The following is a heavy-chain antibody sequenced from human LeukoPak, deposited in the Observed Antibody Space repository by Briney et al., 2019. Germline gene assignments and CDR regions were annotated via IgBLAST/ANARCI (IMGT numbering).Heavy chain of an antibody. Sequence: SETLSLTCTVSGGSISSYYWSWIRQPPGKGLEWIGYIYYSGSTNYNPSLKSRVTISVDTSKNQFSLKLSSVTAADTAVYYCARVGYGSGSYYPFDYWGQGTLVTVSS. V-gene: IGHV4-59*01. CDR2: IYYSGST. D-gene: IGHD3-10*01. J-gene: IGHJ4*02. CDR3: ARVGYGSGSYYPFDY. CDR1: GGSISSYY.